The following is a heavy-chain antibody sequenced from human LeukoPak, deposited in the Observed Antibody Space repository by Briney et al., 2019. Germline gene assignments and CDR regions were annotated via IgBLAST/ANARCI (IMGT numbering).Heavy chain of an antibody. J-gene: IGHJ3*02. Sequence: GGSLRLSCAASGFTFTSYWMTWVRQAPGKGLEWAANIKQDGSEKNYVDSVEGRFTISRDNAKNSLYVQMNSLRVEDTAVYYCAKGVVTAPRTALDIWGQGTMVTVSS. CDR1: GFTFTSYW. CDR3: AKGVVTAPRTALDI. D-gene: IGHD2-21*02. V-gene: IGHV3-7*01. CDR2: IKQDGSEK.